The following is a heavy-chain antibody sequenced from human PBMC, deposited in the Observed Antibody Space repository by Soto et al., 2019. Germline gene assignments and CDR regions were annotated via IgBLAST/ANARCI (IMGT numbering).Heavy chain of an antibody. CDR3: ARGRRGMATINY. CDR1: GGSFSGYY. Sequence: SETLSLTCAVYGGSFSGYYWSWIRQPPGKGLEWIGEINHSGSTNYNPSLKSRVTISVDTSKNQFSLKLSSVTAADTAVYYRARGRRGMATINYWGQGTLVTVSS. D-gene: IGHD5-12*01. V-gene: IGHV4-34*01. J-gene: IGHJ4*02. CDR2: INHSGST.